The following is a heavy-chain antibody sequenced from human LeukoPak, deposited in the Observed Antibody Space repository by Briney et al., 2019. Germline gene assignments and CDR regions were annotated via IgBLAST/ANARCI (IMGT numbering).Heavy chain of an antibody. CDR2: IYSGGST. V-gene: IGHV3-53*01. D-gene: IGHD6-13*01. J-gene: IGHJ4*02. CDR3: AKGGGVSSWYYFDY. CDR1: GFTVSSNY. Sequence: GGSLRLSCAASGFTVSSNYMSWVRQAPGKGLEWVSVIYSGGSTYYADSVRGRFTISRDNSKNTLYLQMNSLRAEDTAVYYCAKGGGVSSWYYFDYWGQGTLVTVSS.